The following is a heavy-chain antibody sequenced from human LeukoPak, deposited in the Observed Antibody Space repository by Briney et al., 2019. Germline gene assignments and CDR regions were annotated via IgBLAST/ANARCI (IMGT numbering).Heavy chain of an antibody. CDR2: MNPDSGNT. Sequence: ASVKVSCKASGYTFTSYDINWVRQATGQGLEWMGWMNPDSGNTGYAQKFQGRVTMTRNTSISTAYMELSSLRSEDTAVYYCARVPRITMVRGPRHYHYYMDVWGKGTTVTVSS. J-gene: IGHJ6*03. D-gene: IGHD3-10*01. V-gene: IGHV1-8*01. CDR3: ARVPRITMVRGPRHYHYYMDV. CDR1: GYTFTSYD.